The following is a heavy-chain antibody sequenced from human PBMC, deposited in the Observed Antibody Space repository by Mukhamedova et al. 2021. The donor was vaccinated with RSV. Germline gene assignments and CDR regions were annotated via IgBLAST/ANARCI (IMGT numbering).Heavy chain of an antibody. CDR2: IYYSGST. Sequence: IGYIYYSGSTNYNPSLKSRVTISVDTSKNQFSLKLSSVTAADTAVYYCARVAPSRRGYSYGRPYWYFDLWGRGTLVTVFS. J-gene: IGHJ2*01. D-gene: IGHD5-18*01. CDR3: ARVAPSRRGYSYGRPYWYFDL. V-gene: IGHV4-59*01.